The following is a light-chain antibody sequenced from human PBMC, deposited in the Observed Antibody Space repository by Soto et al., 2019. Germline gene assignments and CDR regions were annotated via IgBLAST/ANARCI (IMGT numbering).Light chain of an antibody. Sequence: DIQMTQSPSTLSASVGDRVTITCRASQSISSWLAWYQQKPGKAPKLLIYDASSLESGVPSRFSGSGSGTEFTLPISSLQPDDFATYYCQQYKSYSKTFGQGTNVEL. V-gene: IGKV1-5*01. J-gene: IGKJ1*01. CDR2: DAS. CDR1: QSISSW. CDR3: QQYKSYSKT.